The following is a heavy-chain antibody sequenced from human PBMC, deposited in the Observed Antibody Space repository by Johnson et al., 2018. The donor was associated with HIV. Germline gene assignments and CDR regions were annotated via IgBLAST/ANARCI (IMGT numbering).Heavy chain of an antibody. Sequence: EVQLVESGGGLVQPGGSLRLSCAASGFTFTNYAMSWVRQAPGQGLEWVSSISGSGGSTYYTDSVKGRFTISRDNSKNTLYLQMNSLRAEDTAVYYCAKSVVGATPGAFDIWGQGTMVTVSS. CDR3: AKSVVGATPGAFDI. J-gene: IGHJ3*02. CDR1: GFTFTNYA. V-gene: IGHV3-23*04. D-gene: IGHD1-26*01. CDR2: ISGSGGST.